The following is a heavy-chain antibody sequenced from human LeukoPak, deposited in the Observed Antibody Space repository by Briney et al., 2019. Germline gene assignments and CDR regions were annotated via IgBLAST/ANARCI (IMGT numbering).Heavy chain of an antibody. D-gene: IGHD4-17*01. CDR1: GFTFSSYA. J-gene: IGHJ4*02. CDR3: ARGLPIAEHYGVVAPFDY. V-gene: IGHV3-30-3*01. CDR2: ISYDGSNK. Sequence: GGSLRLSCAASGFTFSSYAMHWVRQAPGKGLEWVAVISYDGSNKYYADSVKGRFTISRDNSKNTLYLQMNSLRTEDTAVYYCARGLPIAEHYGVVAPFDYWGQGTLVTVSS.